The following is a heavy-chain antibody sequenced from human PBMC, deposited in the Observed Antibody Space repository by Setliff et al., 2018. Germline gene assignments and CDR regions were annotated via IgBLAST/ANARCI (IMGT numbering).Heavy chain of an antibody. CDR3: ARAQSWSGGPYYFDN. D-gene: IGHD3-3*01. CDR1: GYTFTSYD. V-gene: IGHV1-8*02. J-gene: IGHJ4*02. CDR2: MNPNSGNT. Sequence: GASVKVSCKASGYTFTSYDINWVRQATGQGLEWMGWMNPNSGNTGYAQKFQGRVTMTRNTSISTAYMDLSSLRFEDTAVCYCARAQSWSGGPYYFDNWGQGTLVTVSS.